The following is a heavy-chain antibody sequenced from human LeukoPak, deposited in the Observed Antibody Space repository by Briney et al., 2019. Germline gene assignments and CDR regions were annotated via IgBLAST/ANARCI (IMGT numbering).Heavy chain of an antibody. CDR2: IWYDGSNK. Sequence: SGGSLRLSCAASGFTFSRYAMHWVRQAPGKGLEWVAVIWYDGSNKYYADSVKGRFTISRDNSKNTLYLQMNSLTAEDTAVYYCARSYLSSWYYFDSWGQGTRVTVSS. D-gene: IGHD6-13*01. V-gene: IGHV3-33*01. CDR1: GFTFSRYA. J-gene: IGHJ4*02. CDR3: ARSYLSSWYYFDS.